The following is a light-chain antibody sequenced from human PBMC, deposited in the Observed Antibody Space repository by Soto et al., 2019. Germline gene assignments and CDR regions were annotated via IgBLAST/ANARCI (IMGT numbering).Light chain of an antibody. J-gene: IGKJ5*01. CDR1: QSVNSNY. CDR2: DAS. CDR3: QQRTNLIT. Sequence: EIVLTQSPGTLSLSHGERATLSCRASQSVNSNYLAWYQRKPGQAPRLLIYDASNRATGIPARFSGSGSGTDFTLTISSLEPEDFAVYYCQQRTNLITFGQGTRL. V-gene: IGKV3-11*01.